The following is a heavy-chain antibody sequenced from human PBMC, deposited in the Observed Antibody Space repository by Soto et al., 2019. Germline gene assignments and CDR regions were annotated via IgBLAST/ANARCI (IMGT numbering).Heavy chain of an antibody. D-gene: IGHD3-16*01. V-gene: IGHV3-64*01. Sequence: GSLRLSCAASGFTLSGYAMDWVRQAPGKGLEYVSGISSNGVGTYYANSLKSRLTISKDTSKSQVVLTMTNMDPVDTATYYCARIKADSYYYYYMDVWGKGTTVTLSS. CDR2: ISSNGVGT. CDR3: ARIKADSYYYYYMDV. CDR1: GFTLSGYA. J-gene: IGHJ6*03.